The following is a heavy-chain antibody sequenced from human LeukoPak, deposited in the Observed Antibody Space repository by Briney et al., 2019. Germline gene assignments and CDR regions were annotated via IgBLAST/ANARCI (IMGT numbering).Heavy chain of an antibody. V-gene: IGHV3-23*01. D-gene: IGHD1-26*01. CDR1: GFIFSSYA. J-gene: IGHJ4*02. CDR3: AKVSSGSYATYSFDY. CDR2: ISGSGGST. Sequence: TGGSLRLSCAASGFIFSSYAMNWVRQAPGKGLEWVSAISGSGGSTYYADSVKGRFTISRDNSKNALYLQMNSLRAEDTAVYYCAKVSSGSYATYSFDYWGQGTLVTVSS.